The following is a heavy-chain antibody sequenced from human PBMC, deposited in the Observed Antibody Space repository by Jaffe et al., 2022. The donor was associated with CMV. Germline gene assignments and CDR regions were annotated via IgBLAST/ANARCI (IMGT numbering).Heavy chain of an antibody. V-gene: IGHV3-30*18. CDR3: AKDPRGHHTGTLDS. CDR2: ISNDGNNK. D-gene: IGHD4-17*01. CDR1: GFTFSNYA. J-gene: IGHJ5*01. Sequence: QVQLVESGGGVVQPGRSLRLSCGASGFTFSNYAMHWVRQAPGKGLEWVAVISNDGNNKNYVDPVKARFTISRDNSKNTLYLQMNSLRVEDTAVYYCAKDPRGHHTGTLDSWGQGSLVTVSS.